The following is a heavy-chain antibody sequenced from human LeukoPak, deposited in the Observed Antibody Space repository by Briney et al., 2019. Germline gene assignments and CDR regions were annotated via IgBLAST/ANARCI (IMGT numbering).Heavy chain of an antibody. Sequence: ASVKVSCKASGYTFTSYGISWVRQAPGQGLEWMGWISAYNNNTNYAQKFQGRITMTTDTSTSTAYMELRSLRSDDAAMYFCARDKGYYDTSGYYAFDIWGQGTMVTVSS. J-gene: IGHJ3*02. V-gene: IGHV1-18*01. CDR1: GYTFTSYG. CDR2: ISAYNNNT. D-gene: IGHD3-22*01. CDR3: ARDKGYYDTSGYYAFDI.